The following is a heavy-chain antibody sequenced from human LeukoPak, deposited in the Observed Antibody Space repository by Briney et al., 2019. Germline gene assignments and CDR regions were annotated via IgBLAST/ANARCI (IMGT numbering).Heavy chain of an antibody. V-gene: IGHV3-30-3*01. CDR2: ISYDGSNK. D-gene: IGHD3-16*01. Sequence: GGSLRLSCAASGFTFSSYAMHWVRRAPGKGVEGVAVISYDGSNKYYADSVKGGFTICRENSKKRLYLQMNSLRAEDTAVYYCASDYDYVWGRGTFDYWGQGTLVTVSS. CDR1: GFTFSSYA. J-gene: IGHJ4*02. CDR3: ASDYDYVWGRGTFDY.